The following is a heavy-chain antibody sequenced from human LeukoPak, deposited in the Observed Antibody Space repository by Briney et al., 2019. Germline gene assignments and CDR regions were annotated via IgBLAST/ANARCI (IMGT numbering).Heavy chain of an antibody. CDR1: GFTFSSYA. D-gene: IGHD1-7*01. Sequence: GGSLRLSCAASGFTFSSYAMHWVRQAPGKGLEWVAVISYDGSNKYYADSVKGRFTISRDNSKNTPYLQMNSLRAEDTAVYYCARDRNYGSYNFDYWGQGTLVTVSS. CDR3: ARDRNYGSYNFDY. J-gene: IGHJ4*02. V-gene: IGHV3-30-3*01. CDR2: ISYDGSNK.